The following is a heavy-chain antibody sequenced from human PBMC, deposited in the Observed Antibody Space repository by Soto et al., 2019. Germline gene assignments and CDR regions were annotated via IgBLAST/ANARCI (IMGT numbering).Heavy chain of an antibody. CDR2: IIPISGTT. J-gene: IGHJ4*02. CDR1: GCTFSSYA. D-gene: IGHD4-17*01. Sequence: AVKVSFKASGCTFSSYANSWVRQAPGQGLEWMGGIIPISGTTNYAQKFQGRVTITADGSTSTAYMELSSLRSDDTAVYYCATTYGGNTAFPYYFHYWGQGTLVTVSS. V-gene: IGHV1-69*13. CDR3: ATTYGGNTAFPYYFHY.